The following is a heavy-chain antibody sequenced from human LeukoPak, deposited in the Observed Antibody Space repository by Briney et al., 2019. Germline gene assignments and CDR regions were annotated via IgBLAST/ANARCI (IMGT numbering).Heavy chain of an antibody. V-gene: IGHV3-48*03. J-gene: IGHJ6*04. D-gene: IGHD3-10*02. CDR2: ISSSGSTV. CDR1: GFTFSSYE. Sequence: GGSLRLSCAASGFTFSSYEMNWVRQAPGKGLEWVSYISSSGSTVYYADSVKGRFTISRDNAKNSLYPQMNSLRAEDTAVYYCAELGITMIGGVWGKGTTVTISS. CDR3: AELGITMIGGV.